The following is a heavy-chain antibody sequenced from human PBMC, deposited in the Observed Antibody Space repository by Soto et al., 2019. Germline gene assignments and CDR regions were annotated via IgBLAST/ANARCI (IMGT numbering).Heavy chain of an antibody. CDR3: ARGSVVANGRGFDP. CDR2: IDHTGNP. CDR1: GGSISSGHW. D-gene: IGHD2-8*01. Sequence: QVQLQESGPGLVKASGTLSLTCAVSGGSISSGHWWSWVRQSPGKGLEWIGEIDHTGNPNYNPTLRSRVTISVDKSRNQCSLKLGSVTAAETAVYYCARGSVVANGRGFDPWGQGTQVTVSS. V-gene: IGHV4-4*02. J-gene: IGHJ5*02.